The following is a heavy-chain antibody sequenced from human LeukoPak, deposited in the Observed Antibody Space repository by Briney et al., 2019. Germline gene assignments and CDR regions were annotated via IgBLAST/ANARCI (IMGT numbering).Heavy chain of an antibody. D-gene: IGHD4-17*01. CDR1: GFIFRNHW. CDR2: IKQDGNEK. CDR3: ARGPNYGDRVDYFDY. Sequence: GGSLRLSCAASGFIFRNHWMSWVREVPGRALEWVANIKQDGNEKHYVDSVEGRFTLSRDDSKNSLYLQMNSLRVDDSAVYYCARGPNYGDRVDYFDYWGQGTLVTVSS. V-gene: IGHV3-7*01. J-gene: IGHJ4*02.